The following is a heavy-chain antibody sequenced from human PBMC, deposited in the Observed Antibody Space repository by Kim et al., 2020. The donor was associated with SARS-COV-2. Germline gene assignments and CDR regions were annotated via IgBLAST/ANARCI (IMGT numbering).Heavy chain of an antibody. CDR1: GFTFSSYA. CDR2: ISGSGGST. Sequence: GGSLRLSCAASGFTFSSYAMSWVRQAPGKGLEWVSAISGSGGSTYYADSVKGRFTISRDNSKNTLYLQMNSLRAEDTAVYYCAKDWEVEPTYYYDSSGYYYRDYWGQGTLVTVSS. V-gene: IGHV3-23*01. J-gene: IGHJ4*02. CDR3: AKDWEVEPTYYYDSSGYYYRDY. D-gene: IGHD3-22*01.